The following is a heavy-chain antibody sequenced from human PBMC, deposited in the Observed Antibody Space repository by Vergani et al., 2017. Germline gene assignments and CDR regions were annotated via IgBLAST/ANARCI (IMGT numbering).Heavy chain of an antibody. J-gene: IGHJ5*02. CDR3: VKDQAQLLTPNWFDP. CDR2: ISSNGGST. Sequence: EVQLVESGGGLVQPGGSLRLSCSASGFTFSSYAMHWVRQAPGKGLEYVSAISSNGGSTYYADTVKCRFTISRDNSKNTLYLQMSSLRAEDTAVYYCVKDQAQLLTPNWFDPWGQGTLVTVSS. V-gene: IGHV3-64D*06. D-gene: IGHD4-23*01. CDR1: GFTFSSYA.